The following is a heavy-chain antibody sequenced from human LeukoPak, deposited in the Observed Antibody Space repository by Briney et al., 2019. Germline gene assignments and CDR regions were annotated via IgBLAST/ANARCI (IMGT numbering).Heavy chain of an antibody. CDR1: GFWFPAYW. V-gene: IGHV3-7*01. D-gene: IGHD2-21*02. CDR2: IKEDGRET. J-gene: IGHJ4*02. CDR3: GRECGGDYYRDF. Sequence: GGSLRLSCAASGFWFPAYWMTWVRQAPGKGLEWVANIKEDGRETYYVDSVKGRFTISRDNAKNSLYLQMNSLKVEDTAVYYCGRECGGDYYRDFWGQGTLVTVSS.